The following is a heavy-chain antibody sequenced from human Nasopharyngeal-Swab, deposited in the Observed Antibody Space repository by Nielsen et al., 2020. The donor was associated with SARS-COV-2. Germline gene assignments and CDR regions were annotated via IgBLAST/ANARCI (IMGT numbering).Heavy chain of an antibody. V-gene: IGHV3-30*03. CDR2: ISYDGSNK. Sequence: GESLKISCAASGFSFSSYGMHWVRQAPGKGLEWVAVISYDGSNKYYADSVKGRFTISRDNAKNSLYLQMNSLRAEDTAVYYCARESHEYVYGMDVWGQGTTVTVSS. CDR3: ARESHEYVYGMDV. J-gene: IGHJ6*02. CDR1: GFSFSSYG. D-gene: IGHD6-6*01.